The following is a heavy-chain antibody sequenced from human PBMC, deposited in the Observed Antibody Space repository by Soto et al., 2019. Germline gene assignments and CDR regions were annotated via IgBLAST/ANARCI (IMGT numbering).Heavy chain of an antibody. J-gene: IGHJ5*02. Sequence: SETLSLTCTVSGGSISSYYWSWIRQPPGKGLEWIGYIYYSGSTNYNPSLKSRVTISVDTSKNQFSLNLSSVTAADTAVYYCARVVTDIVVVPATFDPWGQGTLVTVSS. CDR3: ARVVTDIVVVPATFDP. V-gene: IGHV4-59*01. CDR2: IYYSGST. CDR1: GGSISSYY. D-gene: IGHD2-2*01.